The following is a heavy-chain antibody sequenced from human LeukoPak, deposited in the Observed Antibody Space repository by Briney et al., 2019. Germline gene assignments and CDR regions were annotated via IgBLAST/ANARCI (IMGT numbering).Heavy chain of an antibody. CDR1: GFTFSSYA. V-gene: IGHV3-30*04. J-gene: IGHJ6*02. D-gene: IGHD5-18*01. Sequence: PGGSLRLSCAASGFTFSSYAMHWVRQAPGKGLEWVAVISYDGSNKYYADSVKGRFTISRDNSKNTLYLQMNSLRAEDTAVYYCARALVGDYYYYGMDVWGQGTTVTVSS. CDR2: ISYDGSNK. CDR3: ARALVGDYYYYGMDV.